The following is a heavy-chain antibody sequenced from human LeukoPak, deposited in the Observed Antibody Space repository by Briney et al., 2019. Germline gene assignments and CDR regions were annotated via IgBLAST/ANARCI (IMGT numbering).Heavy chain of an antibody. J-gene: IGHJ4*02. V-gene: IGHV4-59*01. Sequence: PSETLSLTCTVSGGSISSYYWSWIRQPPGKGLEWIGYIYYSGSTNYNPSLESRVTISVDTSKNQFSLKLSSVTAADTAVYYCARSPWIQLWLSDWGQGTLVTVSS. CDR1: GGSISSYY. CDR2: IYYSGST. D-gene: IGHD5-18*01. CDR3: ARSPWIQLWLSD.